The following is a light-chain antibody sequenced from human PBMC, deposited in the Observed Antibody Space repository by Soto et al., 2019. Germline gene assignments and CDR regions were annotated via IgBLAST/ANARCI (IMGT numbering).Light chain of an antibody. CDR2: DVT. CDR1: GSDVGGFDS. V-gene: IGLV2-11*01. J-gene: IGLJ1*01. Sequence: QSALTQPRSVSGSPGQSVTISRTRTGSDVGGFDSVSWYQQYPGKAPKLMIYDVTKRPSGVPDRFSGSKSDNTASLTISGLQAEDEADYYCCSFADRYSYVFGAGTKVTVL. CDR3: CSFADRYSYV.